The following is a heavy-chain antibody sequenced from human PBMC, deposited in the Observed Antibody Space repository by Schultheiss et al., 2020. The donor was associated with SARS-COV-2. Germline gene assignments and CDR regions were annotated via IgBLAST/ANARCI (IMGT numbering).Heavy chain of an antibody. Sequence: SQTLSLTCTVSGGSISSSNYYWGWIRQPPGKGLEWIGSIYYSGSTYYNPSLKSRVTISVDTSKNQFSLKLSSVTAADTAVYYCARDVDIVVVPAATPVGWFDPWGQGTLVTVSS. V-gene: IGHV4-39*02. CDR2: IYYSGST. D-gene: IGHD2-2*03. CDR3: ARDVDIVVVPAATPVGWFDP. CDR1: GGSISSSNYY. J-gene: IGHJ5*02.